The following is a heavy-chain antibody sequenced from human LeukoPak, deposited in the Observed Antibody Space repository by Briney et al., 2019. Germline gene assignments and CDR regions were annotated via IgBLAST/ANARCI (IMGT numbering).Heavy chain of an antibody. CDR3: ASAYDSSRYLIGAPNY. D-gene: IGHD3-22*01. J-gene: IGHJ4*02. CDR2: IYSGGST. Sequence: PGESLRLSCAASGFTVSSNYMSWVRQPPGKGLEWVSFIYSGGSTYYADSVKGRFTISKDNSKNTLYLQMNSLGAEDTAVYYFASAYDSSRYLIGAPNYWGQGTMVTVSS. CDR1: GFTVSSNY. V-gene: IGHV3-66*01.